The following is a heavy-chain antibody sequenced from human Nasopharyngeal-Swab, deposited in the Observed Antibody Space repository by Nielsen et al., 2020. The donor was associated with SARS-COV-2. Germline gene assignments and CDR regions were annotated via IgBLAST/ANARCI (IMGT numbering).Heavy chain of an antibody. CDR3: ARKRRGYYYYGMDV. Sequence: SVNVSCKASGGTFSSYAISWVRQAPGQGLEWMGGIIPIFGTANYAQKFQGRVTITADESTSTAYMELSSLRSEDTAVYYCARKRRGYYYYGMDVWGQGTTVTVSS. D-gene: IGHD3-10*01. V-gene: IGHV1-69*13. J-gene: IGHJ6*02. CDR1: GGTFSSYA. CDR2: IIPIFGTA.